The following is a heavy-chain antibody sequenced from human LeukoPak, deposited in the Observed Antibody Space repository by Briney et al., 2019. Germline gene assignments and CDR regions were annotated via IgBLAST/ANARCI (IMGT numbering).Heavy chain of an antibody. J-gene: IGHJ4*02. V-gene: IGHV4-59*08. CDR3: ARHPPAFRYCSGDSCYSPFDY. CDR2: IYFSGST. CDR1: GGSISNYY. Sequence: PSETLSLTCTVSGGSISNYYWSWIRQPPGKGLEWTGYIYFSGSTNYNPSLESRVSISVDTSKNQFSLKLSSVTAADTAVYYCARHPPAFRYCSGDSCYSPFDYWGQGTLVTVSS. D-gene: IGHD2-15*01.